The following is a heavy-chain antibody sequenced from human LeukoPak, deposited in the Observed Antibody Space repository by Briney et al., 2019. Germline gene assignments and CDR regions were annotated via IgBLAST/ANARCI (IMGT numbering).Heavy chain of an antibody. J-gene: IGHJ4*02. CDR3: ARVAKERVGGVYYFDY. D-gene: IGHD1-1*01. CDR2: IGTAGDT. V-gene: IGHV3-13*01. Sequence: GGSLRLSCAASGFTFSDCDMHWVRQATGKGLEWVSAIGTAGDTYYTGSVKGRFTISRENAKSSLYLQMNSLRAGDTAVYYCARVAKERVGGVYYFDYWGQGTLVTVSS. CDR1: GFTFSDCD.